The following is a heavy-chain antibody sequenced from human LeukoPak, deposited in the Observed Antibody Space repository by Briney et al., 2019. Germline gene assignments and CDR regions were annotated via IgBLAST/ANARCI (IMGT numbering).Heavy chain of an antibody. J-gene: IGHJ4*02. CDR2: IYHSGST. CDR3: ARGESQVVALHGAF. D-gene: IGHD5-12*01. Sequence: PSETLSLTCAVSGGSISSSNWWSWVHQPPGKGLEWIGEIYHSGSTNYNPSLKSRVTISVDKSRNQFSLKLSSVTAADTAVYYCARGESQVVALHGAFWGQGTLVTVSS. V-gene: IGHV4-4*02. CDR1: GGSISSSNW.